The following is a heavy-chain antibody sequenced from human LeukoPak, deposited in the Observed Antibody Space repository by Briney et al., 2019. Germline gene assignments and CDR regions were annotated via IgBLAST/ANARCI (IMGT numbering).Heavy chain of an antibody. CDR1: GGSISSGSYY. CDR2: IYTSGST. CDR3: ARGEPYDAFDI. V-gene: IGHV4-61*02. Sequence: SQTLSLTCTVSGGSISSGSYYWSWIRQPAGKGLEWIGRIYTSGSTNYNPSLKSRVTISVDTSKNQFSLKLSSVTAADTAVYYCARGEPYDAFDIWGQGTMVTVSS. D-gene: IGHD1-14*01. J-gene: IGHJ3*02.